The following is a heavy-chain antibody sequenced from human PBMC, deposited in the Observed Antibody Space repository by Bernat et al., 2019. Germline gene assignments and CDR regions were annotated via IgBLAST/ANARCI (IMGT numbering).Heavy chain of an antibody. V-gene: IGHV3-21*01. CDR2: ISSSRYI. Sequence: EVQLVESGGGLVKPGGSLRLFCAASGFTFSSYSMNWVRQAPGKRLESVSSISSSRYIYYADAVKGRFTISRDNAKNSLYLKMNSLRAEDTAVYYCARDKISIAAAEGYYYYGMDVWGQGTTVTVSS. CDR1: GFTFSSYS. CDR3: ARDKISIAAAEGYYYYGMDV. J-gene: IGHJ6*02. D-gene: IGHD6-13*01.